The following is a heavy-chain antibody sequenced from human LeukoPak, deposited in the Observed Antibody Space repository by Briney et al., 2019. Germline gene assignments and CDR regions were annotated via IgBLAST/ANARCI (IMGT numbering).Heavy chain of an antibody. CDR1: GFIFRNYG. CDR3: AKDLGWIQFGY. D-gene: IGHD5-18*01. J-gene: IGHJ4*02. CDR2: VSPNGETA. V-gene: IGHV3-23*01. Sequence: GGSLRLSCADSGFIFRNYGMNWVRQPPGKGLEWVSGVSPNGETAYYADSVKGRFTISRDNSKNTVYLQVRSLRAEDTAVYYCAKDLGWIQFGYWGQGALVTVSS.